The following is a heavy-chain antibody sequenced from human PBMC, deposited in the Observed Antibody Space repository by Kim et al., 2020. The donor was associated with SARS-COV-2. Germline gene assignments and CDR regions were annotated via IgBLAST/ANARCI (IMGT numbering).Heavy chain of an antibody. Sequence: GGSLRLSCAASGFTFSSYGMHWVRQAPGKGLEWVAVIWYDGSNKYYADSVKGRFTISRDNSKNTLYLQMNSLRAEDTAVYYCARDKDIVATVGGMDVWGQGTTVTVSS. J-gene: IGHJ6*02. CDR1: GFTFSSYG. CDR3: ARDKDIVATVGGMDV. D-gene: IGHD5-12*01. CDR2: IWYDGSNK. V-gene: IGHV3-33*08.